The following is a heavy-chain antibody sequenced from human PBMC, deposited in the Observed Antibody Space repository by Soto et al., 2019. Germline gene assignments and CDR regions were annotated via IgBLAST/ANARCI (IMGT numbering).Heavy chain of an antibody. Sequence: ASVKVSCKASGYSFTNNDVSWVRQATGQGLEWMGWMNPGSGDTGYAQKFQGRVTMTRDISTATAYMELSSLRSDDTATYYCARMATFGSLNWFDPGGQGTLVTVAS. V-gene: IGHV1-8*01. J-gene: IGHJ5*02. CDR1: GYSFTNND. D-gene: IGHD3-16*01. CDR3: ARMATFGSLNWFDP. CDR2: MNPGSGDT.